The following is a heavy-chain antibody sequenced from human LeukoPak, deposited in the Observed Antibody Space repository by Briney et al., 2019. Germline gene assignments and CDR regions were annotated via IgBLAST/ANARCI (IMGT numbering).Heavy chain of an antibody. J-gene: IGHJ4*02. CDR1: GGTFSSYA. CDR3: ARDRLLRSFGDHFDY. CDR2: IIPILGIA. Sequence: SVKVSCKASGGTFSSYAISWVRQAPGQGLEWMGGIIPILGIANYAQKFQGRVTITADKSTSTAYMELSSLRSEDTAVYYCARDRLLRSFGDHFDYWGQGTLVTVSS. D-gene: IGHD3-10*01. V-gene: IGHV1-69*10.